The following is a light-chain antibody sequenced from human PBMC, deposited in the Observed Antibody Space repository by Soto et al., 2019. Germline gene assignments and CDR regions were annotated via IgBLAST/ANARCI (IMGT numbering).Light chain of an antibody. CDR2: AAS. J-gene: IGKJ1*01. CDR3: QQLNSYPWT. Sequence: DIQMTQSPSSLSASVGDRVTITCRASRSSGNYLNWYQQKPGKAPNLLIYAASTLQSGVPSRFSGRGSGTDFTLTISSLQPEDFATYYCQQLNSYPWTFGQGTKVDIK. CDR1: RSSGNY. V-gene: IGKV1-39*01.